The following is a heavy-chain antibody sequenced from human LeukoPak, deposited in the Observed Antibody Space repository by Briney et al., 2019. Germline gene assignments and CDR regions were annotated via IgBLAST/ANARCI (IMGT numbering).Heavy chain of an antibody. V-gene: IGHV3-23*01. D-gene: IGHD3-10*01. CDR2: ISSTGGTT. J-gene: IGHJ4*02. CDR3: ARESPILWFGVED. Sequence: PGGTLRLSCAASGITFSSYGMSWVRQAPGKGLEWVSSISSTGGTTYYADSVKGRFTISRDNSKNTLYLQMNSLRAEDTAVYYCARESPILWFGVEDWGQGTLVTVSS. CDR1: GITFSSYG.